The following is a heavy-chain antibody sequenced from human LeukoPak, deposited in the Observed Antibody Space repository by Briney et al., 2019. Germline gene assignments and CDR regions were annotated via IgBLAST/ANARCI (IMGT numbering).Heavy chain of an antibody. J-gene: IGHJ4*02. CDR1: GGSFSDYY. D-gene: IGHD6-13*01. V-gene: IGHV4-59*01. CDR2: IYYSGST. Sequence: SETLSLTCAVYGGSFSDYYWSWIRQPPGKGLEWIGYIYYSGSTHYNPSLKSRVTISVDTSKNQFSLKLSSVTAADTAVYYCARMGSSWSRFDYWGQGTLVTVSS. CDR3: ARMGSSWSRFDY.